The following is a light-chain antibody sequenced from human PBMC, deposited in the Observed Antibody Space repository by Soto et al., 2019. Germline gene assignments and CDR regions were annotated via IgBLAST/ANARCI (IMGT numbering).Light chain of an antibody. CDR2: AAS. J-gene: IGKJ4*01. CDR3: QQSYSGPLT. CDR1: QSISSY. V-gene: IGKV1-39*01. Sequence: PSSLSASVGDRVTSTCRARQSISSYLNWYQQKPGKAPKVLIYAASSLQSGVPSRFSGIGSGTDFTLSISSLQPEDFATYYCQQSYSGPLTFGGGTKVDIK.